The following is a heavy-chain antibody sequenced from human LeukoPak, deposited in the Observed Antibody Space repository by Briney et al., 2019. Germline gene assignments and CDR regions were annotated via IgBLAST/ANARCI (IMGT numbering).Heavy chain of an antibody. CDR1: GGSISSYY. CDR3: AREGSSSWEDDY. CDR2: IYTSGST. Sequence: SETLSLTCTVSGGSISSYYWSWIRQPAGKGLEWIGRIYTSGSTNYNPSLKSRATMSVDTSKNQFSLKLSSVTAADTAVYYCAREGSSSWEDDYWGQGTLVTVSS. J-gene: IGHJ4*02. D-gene: IGHD6-13*01. V-gene: IGHV4-4*07.